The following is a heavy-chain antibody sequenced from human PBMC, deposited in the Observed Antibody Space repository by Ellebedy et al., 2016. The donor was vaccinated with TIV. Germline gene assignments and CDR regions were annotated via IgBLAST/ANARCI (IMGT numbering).Heavy chain of an antibody. CDR3: AKDIRYYGSGSPSFDY. J-gene: IGHJ4*02. CDR2: ISWNSGSI. V-gene: IGHV3-9*01. CDR1: GLTFSSYW. D-gene: IGHD3-10*01. Sequence: GGSLRLXXAASGLTFSSYWMSWVRQAPGKGLEWVSGISWNSGSIGYADSVKGRFTISRDNAKNSLYLQMNSLRAEDTALYYCAKDIRYYGSGSPSFDYWGQGTLVTVSS.